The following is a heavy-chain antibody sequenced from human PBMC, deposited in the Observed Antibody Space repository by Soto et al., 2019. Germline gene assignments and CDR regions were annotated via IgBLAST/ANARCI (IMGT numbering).Heavy chain of an antibody. D-gene: IGHD6-19*01. CDR3: AKDALGIAVAGGYYYFDY. V-gene: IGHV3-23*01. CDR2: ISGSGGST. CDR1: GFTFSSYA. Sequence: PGGSLRLSCAASGFTFSSYAMSWVRQAPGKGLEWVSAISGSGGSTYYADSVKGRFTISRDNSKNTLYLQMNSLRAEDTAVYYCAKDALGIAVAGGYYYFDYWGQGTLVTVSS. J-gene: IGHJ4*02.